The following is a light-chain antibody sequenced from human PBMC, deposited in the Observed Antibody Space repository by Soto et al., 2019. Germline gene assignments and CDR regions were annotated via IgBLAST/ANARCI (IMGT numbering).Light chain of an antibody. V-gene: IGKV3-15*01. CDR2: GAS. CDR3: QQYNTWLWT. J-gene: IGKJ1*01. CDR1: QSFSTN. Sequence: EIVMRQCPVTLSVSRGQRATLSFRASQSFSTNLAWYQQKPGQAPRLLIYGASTRATGMPARFSGSGSGTDFALIISSLQPEDSAIYYCQQYNTWLWTFGQGTKV.